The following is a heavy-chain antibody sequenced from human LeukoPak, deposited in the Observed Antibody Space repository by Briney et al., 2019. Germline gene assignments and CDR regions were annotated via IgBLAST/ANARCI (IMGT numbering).Heavy chain of an antibody. V-gene: IGHV1-8*02. J-gene: IGHJ4*02. D-gene: IGHD6-13*01. CDR3: ARGRIAAAGGDY. CDR1: GYTFTGYY. CDR2: MNPNSGNT. Sequence: GASVKVSCKASGYTFTGYYMHWVRQATGQGLEWMGWMNPNSGNTGYAQKFQGRVTMTRNTSISTAYVELSSLRSEDTAVYYCARGRIAAAGGDYWGQGTLVTVSS.